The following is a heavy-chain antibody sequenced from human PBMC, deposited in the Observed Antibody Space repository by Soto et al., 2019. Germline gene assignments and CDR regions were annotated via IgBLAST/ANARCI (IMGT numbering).Heavy chain of an antibody. Sequence: GGSLRLSCAASGFTSSDHYMDWVRQAPGKGLEWVARTRNKVNSYTTEYAASVKGRFTISRDDSKNSLYLQMDSLRAEDTALYYCTRAAWFPYLSFYWGQGALVTVSS. V-gene: IGHV3-72*01. D-gene: IGHD3-10*01. J-gene: IGHJ4*02. CDR2: TRNKVNSYTT. CDR1: GFTSSDHY. CDR3: TRAAWFPYLSFY.